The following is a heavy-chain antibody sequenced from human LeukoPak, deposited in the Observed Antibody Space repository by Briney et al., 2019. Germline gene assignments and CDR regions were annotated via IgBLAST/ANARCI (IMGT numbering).Heavy chain of an antibody. CDR2: ISGSGGST. D-gene: IGHD3-9*01. Sequence: PGGSLRLSCAASGFTFRSHAMSWARQAPGKGLEWVSAISGSGGSTYYADSVKGRFTISRDNSKNTLYLQMNSLRAEDTAVYYCAKVAQNYDILTGYHYYYGMDVWGQGTTVTVSS. J-gene: IGHJ6*02. CDR1: GFTFRSHA. CDR3: AKVAQNYDILTGYHYYYGMDV. V-gene: IGHV3-23*01.